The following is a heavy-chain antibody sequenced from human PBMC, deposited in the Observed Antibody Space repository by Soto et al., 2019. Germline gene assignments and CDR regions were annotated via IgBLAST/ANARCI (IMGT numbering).Heavy chain of an antibody. V-gene: IGHV1-8*01. Sequence: QVQLVQSGAEVKKPGASVKVSCKASGYTFTSYDINWVRQAAGQGLEWIGWMNPNSGKAVYAQKFQGRVTMAGNTYIITGYLGLSILRSDDTAVYFCARGLVVVSATYWYFDLWGRGTLVTVSS. CDR3: ARGLVVVSATYWYFDL. J-gene: IGHJ2*01. CDR2: MNPNSGKA. D-gene: IGHD2-15*01. CDR1: GYTFTSYD.